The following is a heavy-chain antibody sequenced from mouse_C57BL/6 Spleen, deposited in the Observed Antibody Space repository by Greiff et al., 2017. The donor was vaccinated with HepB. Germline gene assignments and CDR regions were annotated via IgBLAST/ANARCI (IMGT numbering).Heavy chain of an antibody. D-gene: IGHD2-5*01. CDR2: ISYDGSN. J-gene: IGHJ3*01. CDR3: ADSNYFRFAY. CDR1: GYSITSGYY. V-gene: IGHV3-6*01. Sequence: DVQLQESGPGLVKPSQSLSLTCSVTGYSITSGYYWNWIRQFPGNKLEWMGYISYDGSNNYNPSLKNRISITRDTSKNQFFLKLNSVTTEDTATYYCADSNYFRFAYWGQGTLVTVSA.